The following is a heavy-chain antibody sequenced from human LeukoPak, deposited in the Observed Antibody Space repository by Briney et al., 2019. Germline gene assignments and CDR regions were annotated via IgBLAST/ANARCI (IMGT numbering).Heavy chain of an antibody. Sequence: SVKVSCKASGGTFSSYAISWVRQAPGQGLEWMGGIIPIFGTANYAQKFQGRVTITTDESTSTAYMELRSLRSDDTAVYYCARLSSGYRYFDYWGQGTLVTVSS. CDR3: ARLSSGYRYFDY. D-gene: IGHD3-22*01. J-gene: IGHJ4*02. V-gene: IGHV1-69*05. CDR1: GGTFSSYA. CDR2: IIPIFGTA.